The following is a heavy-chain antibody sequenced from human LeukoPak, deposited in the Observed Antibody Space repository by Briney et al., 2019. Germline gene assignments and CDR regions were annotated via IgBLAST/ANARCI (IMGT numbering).Heavy chain of an antibody. V-gene: IGHV3-23*01. J-gene: IGHJ3*02. CDR3: AKGNDILTGYFEGDAFDI. CDR2: ISGSGGST. CDR1: GFTFSSYA. D-gene: IGHD3-9*01. Sequence: GGSLRLSCAASGFTFSSYAMSWVRQAPGKGLEWVSAISGSGGSTYYADSVKRRFTISRDNSKNTLYLQMNSLRAEDTAVYYCAKGNDILTGYFEGDAFDIWGQGTMVTVSS.